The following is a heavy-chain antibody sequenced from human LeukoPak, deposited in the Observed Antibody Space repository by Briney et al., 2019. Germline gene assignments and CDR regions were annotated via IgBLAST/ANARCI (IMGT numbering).Heavy chain of an antibody. CDR2: INPNSGGT. Sequence: ASVKVSCKASGYTFTGYYMHWVRQAPGQGLEWMGWINPNSGGTNYAQKSQGRVTMTRDTSISTAYMELSRLRSDDTAVYYCARDHIVVVPAAMFGVRDYYYGMDVWGQGTTVTVSS. CDR1: GYTFTGYY. D-gene: IGHD2-2*01. J-gene: IGHJ6*02. V-gene: IGHV1-2*02. CDR3: ARDHIVVVPAAMFGVRDYYYGMDV.